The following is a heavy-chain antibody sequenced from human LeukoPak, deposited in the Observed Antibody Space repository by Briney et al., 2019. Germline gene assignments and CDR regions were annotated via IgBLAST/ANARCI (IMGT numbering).Heavy chain of an antibody. CDR2: INHSGST. CDR3: ASSGYRNYYYYYGMDV. V-gene: IGHV4-34*01. CDR1: GGSFSGYY. Sequence: SETLSLTCAVYGGSFSGYYWSWIRQPPGKGLEWIGEINHSGSTNYNPSLKSRVTISVDTSKNQFSLKLSSVAAADTAVYYCASSGYRNYYYYYGMDVWGQGTTVTVSS. J-gene: IGHJ6*02. D-gene: IGHD5-12*01.